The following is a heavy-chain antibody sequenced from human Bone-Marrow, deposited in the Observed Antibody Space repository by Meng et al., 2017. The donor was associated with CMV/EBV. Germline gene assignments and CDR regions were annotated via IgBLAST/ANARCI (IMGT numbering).Heavy chain of an antibody. CDR2: INHSGST. CDR3: ARARSYYDFWRGDYRDWFDP. V-gene: IGHV4-34*01. CDR1: GGSFSGYY. D-gene: IGHD3-3*01. J-gene: IGHJ5*02. Sequence: GSLRLSCAGYGGSFSGYYWGWIRQPPGKGLEWIGEINHSGSTNYNPSLKSRVTISVDTSKSQISLKLSSVTAADMAVYSCARARSYYDFWRGDYRDWFDPWGQGTLVTVSS.